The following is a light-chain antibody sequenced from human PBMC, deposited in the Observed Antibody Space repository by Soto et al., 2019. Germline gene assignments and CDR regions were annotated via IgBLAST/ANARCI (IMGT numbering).Light chain of an antibody. Sequence: DIQMTQSPSSLSASVGDRVTITCRASQSISSYLTWYQHKPGKAPKLLIYAASSLQSGVPSRFSGSGSGTDFTLTISSLQPEDFATYYCQQSYSTPPWTFGQGTKVEIK. CDR3: QQSYSTPPWT. CDR2: AAS. CDR1: QSISSY. V-gene: IGKV1-39*01. J-gene: IGKJ1*01.